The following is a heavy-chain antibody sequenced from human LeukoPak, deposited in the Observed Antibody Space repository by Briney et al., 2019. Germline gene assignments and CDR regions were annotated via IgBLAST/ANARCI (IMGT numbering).Heavy chain of an antibody. J-gene: IGHJ4*02. V-gene: IGHV5-51*01. Sequence: GESLKISCKGSGYSFTFYWIGWVRQMPGKGLEWMGIIYPRDSDTKYSSSFQGQVTVSVDKSIGTAYLQWSSLKASDTAIYYCARGPGSYFDYWGQGTLVTVSS. CDR3: ARGPGSYFDY. CDR1: GYSFTFYW. CDR2: IYPRDSDT. D-gene: IGHD1-26*01.